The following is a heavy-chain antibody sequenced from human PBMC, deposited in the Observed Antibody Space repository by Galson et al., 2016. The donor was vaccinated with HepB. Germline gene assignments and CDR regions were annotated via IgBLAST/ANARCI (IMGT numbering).Heavy chain of an antibody. CDR3: ARDVSYDFWSGYYSRFDT. D-gene: IGHD3-3*01. Sequence: ETLSLTCTVSGGSISSYYWSWIRQPPGKGLEWIGYIYYSGTTHYNPSLKNRVSISVDTSKDQFSLRLRSVTAADTAVYYCARDVSYDFWSGYYSRFDTWGQGTLVTVSS. J-gene: IGHJ5*02. V-gene: IGHV4-59*12. CDR1: GGSISSYY. CDR2: IYYSGTT.